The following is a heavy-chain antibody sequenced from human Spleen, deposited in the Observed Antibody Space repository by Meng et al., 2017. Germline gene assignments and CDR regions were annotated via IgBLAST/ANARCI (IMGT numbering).Heavy chain of an antibody. V-gene: IGHV3-15*01. J-gene: IGHJ4*01. CDR1: GFTFSNAW. CDR3: SGHVDY. Sequence: EGQLVESGGGFLKPGGSLRLSCAASGFTFSNAWMTWVRQAPGKGLEWIGRMKSNVDGGTVDYAAAVKGRFFISRDDSENTFYLQMNSLKTEDTAVYYCSGHVDYWGHGTLVTVSS. CDR2: MKSNVDGGTV.